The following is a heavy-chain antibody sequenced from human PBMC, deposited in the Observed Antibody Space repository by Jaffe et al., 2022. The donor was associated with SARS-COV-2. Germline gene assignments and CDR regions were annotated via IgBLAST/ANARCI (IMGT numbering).Heavy chain of an antibody. Sequence: EVQLVESGGGLVQPGGSLRLSCAASGFTFSSYEMNWVRQAPGKGLEWVSYISSSGSTIYYADSVKGRFTISRDNAKNSLYLQMNSLRAEDTAVYYCARVWAYSSDDYWGQGTLVTVSS. V-gene: IGHV3-48*03. CDR2: ISSSGSTI. CDR1: GFTFSSYE. J-gene: IGHJ4*02. D-gene: IGHD6-25*01. CDR3: ARVWAYSSDDY.